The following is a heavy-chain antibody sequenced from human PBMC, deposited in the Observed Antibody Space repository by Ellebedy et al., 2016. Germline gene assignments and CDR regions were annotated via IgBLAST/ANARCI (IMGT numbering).Heavy chain of an antibody. J-gene: IGHJ4*02. CDR2: INAGNGNT. Sequence: ASVKVSXKASGYTFTSYAMHWVRQAPGQRLEWMGWINAGNGNTKYSQKFQGRVTITRDTSASTAYMELSSLRSEGTAVYYCARRDDTVTWGLDYWGQGTLVTVSS. CDR1: GYTFTSYA. D-gene: IGHD4-17*01. CDR3: ARRDDTVTWGLDY. V-gene: IGHV1-3*01.